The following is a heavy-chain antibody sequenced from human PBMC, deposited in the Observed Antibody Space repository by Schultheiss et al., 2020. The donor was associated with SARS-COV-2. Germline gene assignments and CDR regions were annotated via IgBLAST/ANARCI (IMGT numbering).Heavy chain of an antibody. V-gene: IGHV1-69*13. CDR2: IIPIFGTA. J-gene: IGHJ6*02. D-gene: IGHD3-3*01. Sequence: SVKVSCKASRYTFTSYYMHWVRQAPGQGLEWMGGIIPIFGTANYAQKFQGRVTITADESTSTAYMELRSLRSEDTAVYYCARDRISVTLFGVVKDGMDVWGQGTTVTVSS. CDR1: RYTFTSYY. CDR3: ARDRISVTLFGVVKDGMDV.